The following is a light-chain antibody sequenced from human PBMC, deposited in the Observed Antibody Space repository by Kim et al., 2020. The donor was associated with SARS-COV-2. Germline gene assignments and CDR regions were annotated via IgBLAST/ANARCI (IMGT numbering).Light chain of an antibody. Sequence: VSPGETATLSCRASQSLSSNLAWYQHKPGQAPRLLIYGASTRATGVPARFSGNGSETEFTLSISRLQSEDFAVYYCQQYDNSWAFAQGTKVDIK. CDR2: GAS. CDR1: QSLSSN. CDR3: QQYDNSWA. J-gene: IGKJ1*01. V-gene: IGKV3-15*01.